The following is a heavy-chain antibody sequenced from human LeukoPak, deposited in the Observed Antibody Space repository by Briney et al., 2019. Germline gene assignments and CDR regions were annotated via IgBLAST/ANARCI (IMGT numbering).Heavy chain of an antibody. V-gene: IGHV1-2*02. CDR1: GYTLTDYY. CDR3: ARYRRIAATIDY. CDR2: INPNSCGT. Sequence: SSVKVSCKASGYTLTDYYMHWVRQAPGQGLEWMGWINPNSCGTNYAQKFQGRVTMTRGTSISTAYMELIRLRSDDTAVYYCARYRRIAATIDYWGQGTLVTVSS. J-gene: IGHJ4*02. D-gene: IGHD6-13*01.